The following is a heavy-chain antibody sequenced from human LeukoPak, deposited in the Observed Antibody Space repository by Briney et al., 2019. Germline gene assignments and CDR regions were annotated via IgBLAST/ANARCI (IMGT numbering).Heavy chain of an antibody. CDR2: ISGSGGST. V-gene: IGHV3-23*01. D-gene: IGHD6-6*01. J-gene: IGHJ6*03. Sequence: PGGSLRLSCAASGFTFSSYAMSWVRQAPGKGLEWVSAISGSGGSTYYADSVEGRFTISRDNSKNTLYLQMNSLTTDDTAVYYCARDSPSRDSSDYMDVWGKGTTVTVSS. CDR3: ARDSPSRDSSDYMDV. CDR1: GFTFSSYA.